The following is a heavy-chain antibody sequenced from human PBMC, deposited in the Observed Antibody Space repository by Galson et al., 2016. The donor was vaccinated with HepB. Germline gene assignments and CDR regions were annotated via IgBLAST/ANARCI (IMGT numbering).Heavy chain of an antibody. CDR1: GVSISSSSYY. CDR2: MYYSGTT. D-gene: IGHD2-2*01. Sequence: ETLSLTCTVSGVSISSSSYYWGWIRQPPGKGLEWIGSMYYSGTTYDNPSLKSRVTISVDTSKNQFSLKLRSVTAADTAVYYCAHGGSSTSWPPRLDNWGPGTLVTVSS. CDR3: AHGGSSTSWPPRLDN. V-gene: IGHV4-39*01. J-gene: IGHJ4*02.